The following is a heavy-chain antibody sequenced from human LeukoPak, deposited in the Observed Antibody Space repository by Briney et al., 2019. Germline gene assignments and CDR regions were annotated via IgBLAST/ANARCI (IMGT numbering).Heavy chain of an antibody. CDR2: IYYSGST. Sequence: SETLSLTCTVSGGSISSYYWSWIRQPPGKGLEWIGYIYYSGSTSYNPSLKSRVTISVDTSKNQFSLKLSSVTAADTAVYYCARDGIAAASGYYYYYMDVWGKGTTVTVSS. V-gene: IGHV4-59*01. CDR3: ARDGIAAASGYYYYYMDV. CDR1: GGSISSYY. D-gene: IGHD6-13*01. J-gene: IGHJ6*03.